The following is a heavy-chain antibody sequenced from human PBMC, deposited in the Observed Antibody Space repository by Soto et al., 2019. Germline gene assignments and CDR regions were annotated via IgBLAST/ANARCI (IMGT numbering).Heavy chain of an antibody. CDR2: IYHSGST. V-gene: IGHV4-4*02. D-gene: IGHD2-15*01. J-gene: IGHJ4*02. CDR1: GGSISSSNW. Sequence: QVQLQESGPGLVKPSGTLSLTCAVSGGSISSSNWWSWVRQPPGKRLERIGEIYHSGSTNYNPSLNSRVTLSVDKSKNQFSLKLSSVTAADTAVYYCERTNCSGGSCYSLDCWGQGTLVTVSS. CDR3: ERTNCSGGSCYSLDC.